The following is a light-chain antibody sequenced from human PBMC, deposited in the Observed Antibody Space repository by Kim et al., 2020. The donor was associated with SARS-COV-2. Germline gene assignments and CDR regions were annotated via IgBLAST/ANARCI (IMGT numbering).Light chain of an antibody. V-gene: IGLV1-47*02. Sequence: GQHVTISCSGGNSNIGKTFVYWYQQLPGPAPKVLIYANTQRPSGVPDRFSGSKSGTSASLTISGLRSEDEADYYCAAWDDSLSGRLFGGGTQLTVL. CDR1: NSNIGKTF. CDR2: ANT. CDR3: AAWDDSLSGRL. J-gene: IGLJ3*02.